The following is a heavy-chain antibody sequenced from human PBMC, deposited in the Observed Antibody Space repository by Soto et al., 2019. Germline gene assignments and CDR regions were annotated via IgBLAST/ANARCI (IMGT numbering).Heavy chain of an antibody. CDR3: ARGKIIGP. Sequence: PSETLSLTCTVSGDSISSNNYYWGWIRQPPGKGLEWIGGINYSGNTYYNPSLKSRVTMSVDTSKNQFSLKLRSVTAADTAVYYCARGKIIGPWGQGMLVTVSS. J-gene: IGHJ5*02. D-gene: IGHD3-3*01. V-gene: IGHV4-39*07. CDR2: INYSGNT. CDR1: GDSISSNNYY.